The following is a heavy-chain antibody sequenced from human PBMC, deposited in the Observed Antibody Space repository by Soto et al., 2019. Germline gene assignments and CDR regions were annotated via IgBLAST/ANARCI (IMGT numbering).Heavy chain of an antibody. J-gene: IGHJ4*02. CDR1: GFTFSSYA. V-gene: IGHV1-69*01. D-gene: IGHD2-15*01. CDR2: IIPIVGTA. Sequence: QVQLVQSGAEVKKPGSSVKVSCKASGFTFSSYAISWVRQAPGQGLEWMGGIIPIVGTANYAQKFQGRVTITADEPTSKVYMELSSLRSEDTAVYYCAGGLLWYWSGGSCYPYYFDYWGQGTLVTGSS. CDR3: AGGLLWYWSGGSCYPYYFDY.